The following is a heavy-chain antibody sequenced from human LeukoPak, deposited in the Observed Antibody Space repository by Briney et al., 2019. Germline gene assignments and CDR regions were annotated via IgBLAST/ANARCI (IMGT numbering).Heavy chain of an antibody. D-gene: IGHD3-3*01. V-gene: IGHV3-74*01. J-gene: IGHJ5*02. CDR3: ARERVKSPNWFDP. Sequence: GGSLRLSCAASGFTFSSYSMNWVRQAPGKGLVWVSRINSDGSSTSYADSVKGRFTISRDNAKNTLYLQMNSLRAEDTAVYYCARERVKSPNWFDPWGQGTLVTVSS. CDR1: GFTFSSYS. CDR2: INSDGSST.